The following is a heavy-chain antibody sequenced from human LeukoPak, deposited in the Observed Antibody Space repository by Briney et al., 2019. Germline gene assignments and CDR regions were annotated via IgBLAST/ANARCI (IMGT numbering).Heavy chain of an antibody. D-gene: IGHD3-3*01. CDR2: INPNSGGT. J-gene: IGHJ6*02. CDR3: ARDHPRAIFGVVISYGMDV. CDR1: GYTFTGYY. Sequence: GASVKVSCKASGYTFTGYYMHWVRQAPGQGLEWMGWINPNSGGTNYAQKFQGRVTMTRGTSISTAYMELSRLRSDDTAVYYCARDHPRAIFGVVISYGMDVWGQGTTVTVSS. V-gene: IGHV1-2*02.